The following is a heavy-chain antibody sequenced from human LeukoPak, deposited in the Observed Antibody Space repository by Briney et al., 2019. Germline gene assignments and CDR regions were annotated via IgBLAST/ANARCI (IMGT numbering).Heavy chain of an antibody. CDR1: GFTFSSYA. Sequence: PGGSLRLSCAASGFTFSSYAMHWVRQAPGKGLEWVAVISYDGSNKYYADSVKGRFTISRDNSKNTLYLQMNSLRAEDTAVYYCARDGAYYYGSEITYYYYGMDVWGQGTTVTVSS. V-gene: IGHV3-30-3*01. CDR2: ISYDGSNK. CDR3: ARDGAYYYGSEITYYYYGMDV. D-gene: IGHD3-10*01. J-gene: IGHJ6*02.